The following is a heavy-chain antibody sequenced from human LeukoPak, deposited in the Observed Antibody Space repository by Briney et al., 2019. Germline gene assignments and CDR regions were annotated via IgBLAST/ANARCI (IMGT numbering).Heavy chain of an antibody. D-gene: IGHD6-13*01. J-gene: IGHJ4*02. CDR3: ARRRGYTSSWYDY. CDR2: IYPGDSDT. V-gene: IGHV5-51*01. CDR1: GYTFTNYW. Sequence: GESLKISCKGSGYTFTNYWIGWVRQMPGKGLEWMGIIYPGDSDTRYSPSFQGQVTISADKSISTAYLRWSSLKASDTAIYYCARRRGYTSSWYDYWGQGTLVTVSS.